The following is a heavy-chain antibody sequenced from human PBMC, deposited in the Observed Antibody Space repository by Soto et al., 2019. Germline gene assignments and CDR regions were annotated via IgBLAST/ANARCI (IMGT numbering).Heavy chain of an antibody. CDR2: ISRNGGST. CDR1: GFTFSNYA. J-gene: IGHJ6*02. Sequence: PGGSLRLSCSASGFTFSNYAMHWVRQAPGKGLEYVSSISRNGGSTYYADSVKGRFTISRDNSKNTLYLQVSSLRAEDTSVYYCVKDERVSGTYSYYGMDVWGQGPPVTLS. CDR3: VKDERVSGTYSYYGMDV. D-gene: IGHD1-1*01. V-gene: IGHV3-64D*08.